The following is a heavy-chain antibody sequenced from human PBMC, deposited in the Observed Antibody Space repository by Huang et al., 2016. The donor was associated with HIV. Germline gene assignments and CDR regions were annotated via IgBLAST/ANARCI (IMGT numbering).Heavy chain of an antibody. CDR2: VHPDIGET. J-gene: IGHJ4*02. V-gene: IGHV1-24*01. CDR3: ATGFDVFFDF. D-gene: IGHD3-9*01. CDR1: EYTLTELS. Sequence: QVQLVQSRAGVKKPGASAKVSCKVSEYTLTELSIHWAAQPPGKGLEGIEGVHPDIGETIYAQQFQGRVTMTEDTSTETAFMELSGLRPEDTAVYYCATGFDVFFDFWGQGTLVTVSS.